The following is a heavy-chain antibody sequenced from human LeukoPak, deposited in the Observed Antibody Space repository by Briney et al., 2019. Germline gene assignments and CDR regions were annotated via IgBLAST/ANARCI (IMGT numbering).Heavy chain of an antibody. CDR1: GFTFSTYW. CDR2: IKEDGSEK. Sequence: PGASLRLSCVASGFTFSTYWMTWVRQAPGEGLEWVANIKEDGSEKYFVDSVKGRFTISRDNAKNSLYLQMNSLRAEDTAVYYCARRGGSGWFREQDYWGQGTLVTVSS. D-gene: IGHD3-10*01. CDR3: ARRGGSGWFREQDY. J-gene: IGHJ4*02. V-gene: IGHV3-7*01.